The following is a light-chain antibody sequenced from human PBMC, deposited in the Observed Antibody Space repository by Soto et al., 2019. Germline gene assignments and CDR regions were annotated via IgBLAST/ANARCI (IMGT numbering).Light chain of an antibody. Sequence: DVPMTQSPSSVSASVGDRVTITCQAGQDINKNLNWYQQKPGKAPKILIYDASDLESGVPSRFSGSGSGTDFTFTISSLQPEDIATYYCQHGGNVRFYSFGPGTKVDIK. CDR2: DAS. J-gene: IGKJ3*01. V-gene: IGKV1-33*01. CDR3: QHGGNVRFYS. CDR1: QDINKN.